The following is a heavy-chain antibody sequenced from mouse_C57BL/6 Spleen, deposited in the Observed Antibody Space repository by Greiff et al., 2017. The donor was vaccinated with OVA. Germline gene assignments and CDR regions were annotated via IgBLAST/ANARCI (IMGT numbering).Heavy chain of an antibody. V-gene: IGHV1-7*01. Sequence: QVQLQQSGAELAKPGASVKLSCKASGYTFTSYWMHWVKQRPGQGLEWIGYINPSSGYTKYNQKFKDKATLTADKSSSTAYMQLSSLTYEDSAVYYCARSDDSSGYYFDYWGQGTTLTVSS. CDR3: ARSDDSSGYYFDY. D-gene: IGHD3-2*02. CDR2: INPSSGYT. J-gene: IGHJ2*01. CDR1: GYTFTSYW.